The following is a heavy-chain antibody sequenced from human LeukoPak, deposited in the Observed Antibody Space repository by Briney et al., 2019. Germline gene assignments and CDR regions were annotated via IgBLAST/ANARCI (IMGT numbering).Heavy chain of an antibody. Sequence: ASVKVSCKASGYTFTSYGISWVRQAPGQGLEWMGWITTYNGNTNYAQKLQGRVTITTDTSTSTAYMELRSLRSDDTAVYYCARDITPGGYDFWSGYRAYYFDYWGQGTLVTVSS. CDR2: ITTYNGNT. V-gene: IGHV1-18*01. CDR3: ARDITPGGYDFWSGYRAYYFDY. CDR1: GYTFTSYG. J-gene: IGHJ4*02. D-gene: IGHD3-3*01.